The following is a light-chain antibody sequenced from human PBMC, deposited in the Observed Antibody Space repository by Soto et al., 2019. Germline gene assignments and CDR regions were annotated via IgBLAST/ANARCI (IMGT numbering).Light chain of an antibody. CDR2: TNN. CDR3: AAWDDSLNGPV. J-gene: IGLJ2*01. Sequence: QSVLTQPPSASGTPGQTVTISCSGGSSNIGSNSVNWYQQLPGSAPKLLIYTNNQRPSGVPDRFSGSKSGTSASLAVSGLQSEDEGDYYCAAWDDSLNGPVFGGGTKLTVL. V-gene: IGLV1-44*01. CDR1: SSNIGSNS.